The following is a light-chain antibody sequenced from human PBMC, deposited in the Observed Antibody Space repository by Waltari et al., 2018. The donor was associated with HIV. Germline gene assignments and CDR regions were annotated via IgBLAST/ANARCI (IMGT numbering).Light chain of an antibody. Sequence: SFELTQPPSVSVSPGQTARITCPGSSLSNQCGYWYQQKPGQAPVLVMSRDSERPSGIPERFSGSSSGTTVTLTISGVQAEDEADYYCQSADNSVTHLVCGGGTKLTVL. J-gene: IGLJ3*02. CDR3: QSADNSVTHLV. CDR1: SLSNQC. CDR2: RDS. V-gene: IGLV3-25*03.